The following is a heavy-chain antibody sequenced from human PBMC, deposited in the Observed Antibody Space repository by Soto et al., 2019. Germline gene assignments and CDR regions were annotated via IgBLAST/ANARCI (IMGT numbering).Heavy chain of an antibody. CDR1: GFTFSSWT. D-gene: IGHD4-4*01. CDR2: ISSNGGST. J-gene: IGHJ6*02. CDR3: ARGDYSNEYGMDV. V-gene: IGHV3-64*02. Sequence: GSLRLSCTVSGFTFSSWTMNWVRQAPGKGLEYVSAISSNGGSTYYADSVKGRFTISRDNSKNTLYLQMGSLRAEDMAVYYCARGDYSNEYGMDVWGQGTTVTVSS.